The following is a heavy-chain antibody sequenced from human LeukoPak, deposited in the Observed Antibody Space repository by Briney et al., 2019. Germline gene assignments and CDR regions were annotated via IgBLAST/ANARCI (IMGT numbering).Heavy chain of an antibody. CDR1: GFTFSDYY. CDR3: ARDGKAVAVAFDI. J-gene: IGHJ3*02. D-gene: IGHD6-19*01. CDR2: IGSSGRTV. V-gene: IGHV3-11*04. Sequence: GGSLRLSCAASGFTFSDYYMSWIRQAPGKGLEWVSYIGSSGRTVYYADSVKGRFTISRDNAKNSLYLQMNSLRAEDTAVYYCARDGKAVAVAFDIWGQGTMVTVSS.